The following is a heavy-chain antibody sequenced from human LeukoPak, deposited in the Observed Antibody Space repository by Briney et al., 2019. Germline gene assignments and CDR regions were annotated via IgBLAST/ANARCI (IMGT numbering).Heavy chain of an antibody. CDR1: GGSISSYY. Sequence: KPSETLSLTCTVSGGSISSYYWSWIRQPPGKGLEWIGYIYYSRSTNYNPSLKSRVTISVDTSKNQFSLKLSSVTAADTAVYYCARDSSPYYYYYMDVWGKGTTVTVSS. J-gene: IGHJ6*03. CDR3: ARDSSPYYYYYMDV. D-gene: IGHD6-13*01. V-gene: IGHV4-59*01. CDR2: IYYSRST.